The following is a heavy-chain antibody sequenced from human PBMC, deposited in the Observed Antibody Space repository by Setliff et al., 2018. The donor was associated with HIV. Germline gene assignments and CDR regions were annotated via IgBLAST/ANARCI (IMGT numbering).Heavy chain of an antibody. CDR2: IFYSGST. CDR1: GGSISSGYYY. Sequence: PSETLSLTCSVSGGSISSGYYYWTWIRQHPGKGLEWIGNIFYSGSTYYNPSLKSRVTILVDASKNQFSLRVNSVTAADTAVYSCARGIRDGLGDVSLEAFDIWGQGTLVTVSS. D-gene: IGHD3-16*02. V-gene: IGHV4-31*03. J-gene: IGHJ3*02. CDR3: ARGIRDGLGDVSLEAFDI.